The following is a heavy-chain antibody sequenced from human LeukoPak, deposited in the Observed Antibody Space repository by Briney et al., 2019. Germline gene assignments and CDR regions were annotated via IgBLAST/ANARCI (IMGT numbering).Heavy chain of an antibody. CDR1: GYTFTSYY. V-gene: IGHV1-46*01. J-gene: IGHJ4*02. CDR2: INPSGGST. Sequence: ASVKVSCKASGYTFTSYYMHWVRQAPGQGLEWMGIINPSGGSTSYAQKFQGRVTMTRDTSTSTVYMELSSPRSEDTAVYYCARGRVGPRGYSYGYDFDYWGQGTLVTVSS. CDR3: ARGRVGPRGYSYGYDFDY. D-gene: IGHD5-18*01.